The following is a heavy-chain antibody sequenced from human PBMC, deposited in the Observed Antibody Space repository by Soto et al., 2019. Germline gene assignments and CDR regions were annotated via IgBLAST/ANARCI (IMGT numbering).Heavy chain of an antibody. CDR2: TYYRSKWYN. CDR3: ARNYDFWSGYPEGYYFDY. J-gene: IGHJ4*02. Sequence: SQTLSLTWAISGDSVSSNSAAWNWIRQSPSRGLEWLGRTYYRSKWYNDYAVSVKSRITINPDTSKNQFSLQLNSVTPEDTAVYYCARNYDFWSGYPEGYYFDYWGQGTLVTVS. V-gene: IGHV6-1*01. D-gene: IGHD3-3*01. CDR1: GDSVSSNSAA.